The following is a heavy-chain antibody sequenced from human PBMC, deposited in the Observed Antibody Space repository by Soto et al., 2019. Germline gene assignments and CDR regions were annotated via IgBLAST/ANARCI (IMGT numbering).Heavy chain of an antibody. CDR1: GGSVSSGSYY. V-gene: IGHV4-61*01. CDR2: IYYSGST. D-gene: IGHD3-10*01. CDR3: ARATTMVRGEGWFDP. J-gene: IGHJ5*02. Sequence: ASETLSLTCTVSGGSVSSGSYYWSWIRQPPGKGLEWIGYIYYSGSTNYNPSLKSRVTISVDTSKNQFSLKLSSVTAADTAVYYCARATTMVRGEGWFDPWGQGTLVTVSS.